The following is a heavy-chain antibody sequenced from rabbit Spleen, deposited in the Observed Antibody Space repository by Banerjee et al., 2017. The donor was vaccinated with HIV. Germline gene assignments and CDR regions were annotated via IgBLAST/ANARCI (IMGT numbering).Heavy chain of an antibody. Sequence: QSLEESGGGLVQPEGSLTLTCTASGFSFSSSSYICWVRQAPGKGPEWIGCIYPDGSGSTAYASWAKGRFSISKTSSTTVTLQMTSLTAADTATYFCARNYVNVFDPWGPGTLVTVS. CDR2: IYPDGSGST. CDR3: ARNYVNVFDP. V-gene: IGHV1S40*01. D-gene: IGHD1-1*01. J-gene: IGHJ2*01. CDR1: GFSFSSSSY.